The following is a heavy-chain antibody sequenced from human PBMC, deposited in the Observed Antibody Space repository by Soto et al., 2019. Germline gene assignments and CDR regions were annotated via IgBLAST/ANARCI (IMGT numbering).Heavy chain of an antibody. CDR3: ARHKDPLQLVGNYYSILHL. CDR2: FIPIFPTP. V-gene: IGHV1-69*12. D-gene: IGHD5-12*01. CDR1: GGTFSTSA. J-gene: IGHJ6*02. Sequence: QVQLEQSGAEVKKPGSSVKVSCKASGGTFSTSAISWVRQAPGQGLEWMGGFIPIFPTPDYAHKFQGRLTTTANESTTTAYMELIGLKSAASAVYYFARHKDPLQLVGNYYSILHLWGQRTTVTVSS.